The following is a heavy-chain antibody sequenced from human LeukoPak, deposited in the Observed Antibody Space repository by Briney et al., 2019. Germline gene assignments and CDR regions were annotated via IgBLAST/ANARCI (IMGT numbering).Heavy chain of an antibody. V-gene: IGHV3-53*01. CDR2: IYSGGST. D-gene: IGHD2-2*02. CDR1: GFTVSSNY. CDR3: ARVFVVVPAAINYFDY. Sequence: GGSLRLSCAASGFTVSSNYMSWVRQAPGKGLEWVSVIYSGGSTYYADSVKGRFTIPRDNSKNTLYLQMNSLRAEDTAVYYCARVFVVVPAAINYFDYWGQGTLVTVSS. J-gene: IGHJ4*02.